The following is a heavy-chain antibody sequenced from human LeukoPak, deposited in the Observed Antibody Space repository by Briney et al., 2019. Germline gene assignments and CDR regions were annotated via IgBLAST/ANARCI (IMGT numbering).Heavy chain of an antibody. CDR1: GLTFSSYG. D-gene: IGHD3-10*01. CDR3: AKDRISMVRGARPWGAFDI. V-gene: IGHV3-30*02. J-gene: IGHJ3*02. CDR2: IRYDGSNK. Sequence: GGSLRLSCAASGLTFSSYGMHWVRQAPGKGLEWVAFIRYDGSNKYYADSVKGRFTISRDNSKNTLYLQMNSLRAEDTAVYYCAKDRISMVRGARPWGAFDIWGQGTMVTVSS.